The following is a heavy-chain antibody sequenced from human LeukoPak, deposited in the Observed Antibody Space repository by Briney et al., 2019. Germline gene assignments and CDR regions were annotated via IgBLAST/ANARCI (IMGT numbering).Heavy chain of an antibody. Sequence: GGSLRLSCAASGFTFSSYGMHWVRQAPGKGLEWVAVISYDGSNRYYADSVKGRFTISRDNSKNTLYLQKNSMRAEGTAVYYCANGYNWNDDDPKKFDYWGQGTLVTVSS. CDR1: GFTFSSYG. J-gene: IGHJ4*02. CDR2: ISYDGSNR. CDR3: ANGYNWNDDDPKKFDY. D-gene: IGHD1-20*01. V-gene: IGHV3-30*18.